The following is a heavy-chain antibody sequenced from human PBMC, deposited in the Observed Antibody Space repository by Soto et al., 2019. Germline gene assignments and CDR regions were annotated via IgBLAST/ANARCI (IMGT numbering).Heavy chain of an antibody. V-gene: IGHV4-59*08. J-gene: IGHJ4*02. CDR1: GGSISSYY. D-gene: IGHD3-10*01. CDR2: IYYSGST. Sequence: PSETLSLTCTVSGGSISSYYWSWIRQPPGKGLEWIGYIYYSGSTNYNPSLKSRVTMSVDTSKNQFSLKLNSVTDADTAVYYCARHYGSGSYPLDYWGRGTLVTVS. CDR3: ARHYGSGSYPLDY.